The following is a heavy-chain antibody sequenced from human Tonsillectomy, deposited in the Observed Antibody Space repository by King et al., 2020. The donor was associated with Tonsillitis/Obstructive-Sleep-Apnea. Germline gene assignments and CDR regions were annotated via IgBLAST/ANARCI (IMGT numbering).Heavy chain of an antibody. CDR1: GITFSSYG. CDR2: ISYDGSKK. Sequence: VQLVESGGGVVQPGRSLRLSCAVSGITFSSYGMHWVRQAPGKGLEWVAVISYDGSKKYYADSVKGRFTISRDNSKNTLYLQMNSLRAEDTAVYYCARDRITMTDKMGYYFDYWGQGTLVTVSS. V-gene: IGHV3-30*04. D-gene: IGHD3-22*01. J-gene: IGHJ4*02. CDR3: ARDRITMTDKMGYYFDY.